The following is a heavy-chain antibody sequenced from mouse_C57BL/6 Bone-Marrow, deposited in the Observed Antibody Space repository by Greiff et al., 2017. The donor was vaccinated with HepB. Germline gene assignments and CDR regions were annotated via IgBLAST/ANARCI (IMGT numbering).Heavy chain of an antibody. V-gene: IGHV1-55*01. CDR3: ARLYDYDRLL. Sequence: VQLQQSGAELVKPGALVKMSCKASGYTFTSYWITWVKQRPGQGLEWIGDIYPGSGSTNYNEKFKSKATLTVDTSSSTAYMQLSSLTSEDSAVYYCARLYDYDRLLWGQGTTLTVSS. CDR2: IYPGSGST. D-gene: IGHD2-4*01. J-gene: IGHJ2*01. CDR1: GYTFTSYW.